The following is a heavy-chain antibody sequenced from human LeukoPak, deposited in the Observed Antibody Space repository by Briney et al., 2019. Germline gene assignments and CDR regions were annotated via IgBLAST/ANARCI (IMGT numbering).Heavy chain of an antibody. CDR3: AKDNGIATIFGRFDY. D-gene: IGHD5-24*01. V-gene: IGHV3-23*01. CDR2: IGGSGANT. Sequence: VHPGGSLRLSCAASGFTFSSYAMSRVRQAPGKGLEWVSGIGGSGANTYYADSVKGRFTISRDNSKNTLYLQLNSLRDEDTAVYYCAKDNGIATIFGRFDYWGQGTLVTVSS. CDR1: GFTFSSYA. J-gene: IGHJ4*02.